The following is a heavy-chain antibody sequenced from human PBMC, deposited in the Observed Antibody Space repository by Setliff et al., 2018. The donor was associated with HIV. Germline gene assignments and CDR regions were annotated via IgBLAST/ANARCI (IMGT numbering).Heavy chain of an antibody. CDR1: GVTISSHF. Sequence: SETLSLTCSVSGVTISSHFWTWIRQPAGKGLEWIGRAYTGGSTNYNPSLKSRVSMSVDTSKNQFYLHLSSVTAADTAVYYCARHDCGGDCSINWFDPWGQGTLVTVSS. CDR3: ARHDCGGDCSINWFDP. J-gene: IGHJ5*02. V-gene: IGHV4-4*07. D-gene: IGHD2-21*02. CDR2: AYTGGST.